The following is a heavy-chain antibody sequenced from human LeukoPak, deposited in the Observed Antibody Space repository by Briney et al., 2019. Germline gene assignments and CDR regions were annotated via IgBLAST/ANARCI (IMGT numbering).Heavy chain of an antibody. D-gene: IGHD5-12*01. CDR3: ARELVATMVDY. V-gene: IGHV1-2*02. Sequence: ASVTVSCKASGYTFTGYYMHWVRQAPGQGLEWMGWINPNSGGTKYAQKFQGRVTMTRDTSINTAYMELSRLRSDDTAVYYCARELVATMVDYWGQGTLVTVSS. CDR1: GYTFTGYY. J-gene: IGHJ4*02. CDR2: INPNSGGT.